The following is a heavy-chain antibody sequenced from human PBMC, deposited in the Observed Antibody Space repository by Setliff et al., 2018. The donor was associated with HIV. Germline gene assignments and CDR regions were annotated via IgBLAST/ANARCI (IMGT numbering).Heavy chain of an antibody. D-gene: IGHD6-19*01. CDR2: IRYDSSNK. J-gene: IGHJ4*02. CDR1: GFTFSSYG. CDR3: AKGASGWSPDY. Sequence: PGGSLRLSCAASGFTFSSYGMHWVRQAPGKGLEWVTFIRYDSSNKYYADSVKGRFTISRDNSKNMVFLQMNSLRPEDTALYYCAKGASGWSPDYWGQGTLVTVSS. V-gene: IGHV3-30*02.